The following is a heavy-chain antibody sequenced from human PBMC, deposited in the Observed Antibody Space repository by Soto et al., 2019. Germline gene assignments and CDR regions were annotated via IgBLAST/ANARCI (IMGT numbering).Heavy chain of an antibody. Sequence: QVQLVQSGAEVKKPGSSVRVSCKASGTIFSSYTSSWVRQAPGQGLEWMGRIIPILGETNSAQKFQGRVTLTEDTSTNTAYMELNSLRLEDTALYYCARGLGGRMDDWGQGTTVTVSS. CDR1: GTIFSSYT. J-gene: IGHJ6*02. CDR3: ARGLGGRMDD. CDR2: IIPILGET. D-gene: IGHD3-16*01. V-gene: IGHV1-69*08.